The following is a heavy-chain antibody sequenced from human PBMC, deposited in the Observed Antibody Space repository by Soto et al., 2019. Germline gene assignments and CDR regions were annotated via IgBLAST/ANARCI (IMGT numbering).Heavy chain of an antibody. D-gene: IGHD3-9*01. Sequence: ASVKVSCKASGYTFTSYDINWVRQATGQGLEWMGWMNPNSGNTGYAQKFQGRVTMTRNTSISTAYMELSSLRSEDTAVYYCARTDMLTCYFFDYWGQGTLVTVSS. CDR3: ARTDMLTCYFFDY. CDR1: GYTFTSYD. V-gene: IGHV1-8*01. J-gene: IGHJ4*02. CDR2: MNPNSGNT.